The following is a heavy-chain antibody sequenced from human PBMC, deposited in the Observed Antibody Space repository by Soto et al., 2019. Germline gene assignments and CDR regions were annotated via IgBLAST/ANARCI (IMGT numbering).Heavy chain of an antibody. V-gene: IGHV3-30*03. CDR2: ISYDGSNK. Sequence: LRLSRAASGFTFSNYDIHWVRQAPGKGLEWVAVISYDGSNKYYADSVKGRFTISRDNSKNTLYLQMNSLTAEDTAVYYCATDRRSGSGLLDSWGQGTLVTSPQ. J-gene: IGHJ4*02. CDR3: ATDRRSGSGLLDS. D-gene: IGHD3-10*01. CDR1: GFTFSNYD.